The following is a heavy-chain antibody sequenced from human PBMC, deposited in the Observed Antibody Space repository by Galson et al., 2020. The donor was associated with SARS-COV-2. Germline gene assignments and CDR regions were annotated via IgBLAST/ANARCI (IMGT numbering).Heavy chain of an antibody. Sequence: ASETLSLTCSVSGYSISSGYYWVWIRQSPEKGLEWIANIHRSGSTYYNPSLKSRATISVDTSKNQFSLRLNSMTAADTAVYYCARQVVAKTYYFDYWGRGILVTVSS. CDR1: GYSISSGYY. CDR2: IHRSGST. V-gene: IGHV4-38-2*02. CDR3: ARQVVAKTYYFDY. D-gene: IGHD2-15*01. J-gene: IGHJ4*02.